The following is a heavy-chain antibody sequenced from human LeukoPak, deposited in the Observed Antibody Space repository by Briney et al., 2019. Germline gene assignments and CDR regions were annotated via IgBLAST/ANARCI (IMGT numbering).Heavy chain of an antibody. CDR3: ASLRELLRFDY. D-gene: IGHD1-26*01. J-gene: IGHJ4*02. V-gene: IGHV4-39*01. CDR1: GGSISSSSYY. CDR2: IYYSGST. Sequence: SETLSLTCTVSGGSISSSSYYWGWIRQPPGKGLEWIGSIYYSGSTYYNPSLKSRVTISVDTSKNQFSLKLSSVTAADTAVYYCASLRELLRFDYWGQGTLVTVSS.